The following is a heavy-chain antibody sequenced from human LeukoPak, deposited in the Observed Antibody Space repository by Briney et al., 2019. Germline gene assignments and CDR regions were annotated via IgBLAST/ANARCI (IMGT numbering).Heavy chain of an antibody. CDR1: GYSISSGYY. CDR3: ARVEYSYWAGSY. D-gene: IGHD5-18*01. J-gene: IGHJ4*02. V-gene: IGHV4-38-2*02. CDR2: IYHSGST. Sequence: SETLSLTCTVFGYSISSGYYWGWIRQPPGQGLEWIGSIYHSGSTYYNPSLKSRVTISVDTSKNQFSLKLSAVTAADTAVYYCARVEYSYWAGSYWGQGSLVTV.